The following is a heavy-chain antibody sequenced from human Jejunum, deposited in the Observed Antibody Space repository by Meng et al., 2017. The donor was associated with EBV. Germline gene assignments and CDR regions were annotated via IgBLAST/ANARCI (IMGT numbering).Heavy chain of an antibody. J-gene: IGHJ4*02. CDR2: VDPEDGET. Sequence: VPLDLSVVGVKKPEATVNISCKFSRHMFSDYYIHWVQQAPGKGLELIGLVDPEDGETIYAEKFQGRVTITADTSTYTAYMELSGLRSEDTAVFYCVTVNYYDTPSYWGQGTLVTVSS. CDR1: RHMFSDYY. CDR3: VTVNYYDTPSY. D-gene: IGHD3-22*01. V-gene: IGHV1-69-2*01.